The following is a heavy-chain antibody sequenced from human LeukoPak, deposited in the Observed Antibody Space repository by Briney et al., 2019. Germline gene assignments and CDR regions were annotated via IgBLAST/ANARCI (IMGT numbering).Heavy chain of an antibody. V-gene: IGHV1-2*02. D-gene: IGHD3-22*01. CDR1: GYTFTGYY. J-gene: IGHJ6*03. CDR3: ARGATYYYDSSGYLHYYYYMDV. Sequence: ASVKVSCKASGYTFTGYYMHWVRQAPGQGLEWMGWINPNSGGTNYAQKFQGRVTMTRDTSISTAYMELSSLRSEDTAVYYCARGATYYYDSSGYLHYYYYMDVWGKGTTVTVSS. CDR2: INPNSGGT.